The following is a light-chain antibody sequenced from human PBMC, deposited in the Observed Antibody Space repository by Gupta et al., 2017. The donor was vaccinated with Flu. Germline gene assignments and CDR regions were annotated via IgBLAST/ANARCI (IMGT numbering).Light chain of an antibody. CDR2: KAS. CDR1: QNINNW. CDR3: HQYNSYSPET. J-gene: IGKJ2*01. Sequence: STLSASVGDRVTITCRASQNINNWLAWYQQKPGKAPKLLIYKASSLQSGVPSRFSGSGSGTEFSLTISSLQPDDFAIYYCHQYNSYSPETFGQGTKLEIK. V-gene: IGKV1-5*03.